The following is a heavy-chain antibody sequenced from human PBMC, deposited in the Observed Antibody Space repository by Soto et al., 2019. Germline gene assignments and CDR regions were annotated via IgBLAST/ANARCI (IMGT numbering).Heavy chain of an antibody. CDR3: AQRLGSRGSFDY. CDR2: IYWNDDK. Sequence: PTLVNPTQTLTLTCTFSGFSLRTSGVGVGWIRQPPGKAPEWLALIYWNDDKRYSPSLKSRLTITKDTSKNQVVLTMTDMDPVDTGTYYCAQRLGSRGSFDYWGQGSLVTVSS. V-gene: IGHV2-5*01. J-gene: IGHJ4*02. D-gene: IGHD6-25*01. CDR1: GFSLRTSGVG.